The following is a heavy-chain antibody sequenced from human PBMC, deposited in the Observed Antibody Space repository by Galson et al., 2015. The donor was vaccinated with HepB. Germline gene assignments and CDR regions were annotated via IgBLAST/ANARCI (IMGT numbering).Heavy chain of an antibody. J-gene: IGHJ6*03. CDR3: ARGRVGDIVVYYMDV. CDR1: GFTFSSYS. D-gene: IGHD2-15*01. CDR2: ISSSSSYI. V-gene: IGHV3-21*04. Sequence: SLRLSCAASGFTFSSYSMNWVRQAPGKGLEWVSSISSSSSYIYYADSVKGRFTISRDNAKKSLYLQMNSLRAEDTAVYSCARGRVGDIVVYYMDVWGKGTTVTVSS.